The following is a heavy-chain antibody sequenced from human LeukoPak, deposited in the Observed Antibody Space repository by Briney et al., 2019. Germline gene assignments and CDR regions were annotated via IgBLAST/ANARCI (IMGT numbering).Heavy chain of an antibody. CDR1: GFTFSSYG. V-gene: IGHV3-30*03. J-gene: IGHJ3*02. Sequence: GGSLRLSCAASGFTFSSYGMPWVRQAPGKGLEWVAVISYDGSNKYYADSVKGRFTISRDNSKNTLYLQMNSLRAEDTAVYYCATLAGGYSYGYDHNAFDIWGQGTMVTVSS. CDR2: ISYDGSNK. D-gene: IGHD5-18*01. CDR3: ATLAGGYSYGYDHNAFDI.